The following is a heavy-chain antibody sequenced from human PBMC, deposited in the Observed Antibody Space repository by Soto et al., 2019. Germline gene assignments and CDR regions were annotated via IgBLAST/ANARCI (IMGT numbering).Heavy chain of an antibody. CDR1: GDSVSSNSAA. J-gene: IGHJ3*02. V-gene: IGHV6-1*01. D-gene: IGHD6-19*01. Sequence: PSQTLSLTCAISGDSVSSNSAAWNWIRQSPSRGLEWLGRTYYRSKWYNDYAVSVKSRITINPDTSKNQFSLQLNSVTPEDTAVYYCARRPYQWLSKTYAVDIWGQGTMVTVSS. CDR2: TYYRSKWYN. CDR3: ARRPYQWLSKTYAVDI.